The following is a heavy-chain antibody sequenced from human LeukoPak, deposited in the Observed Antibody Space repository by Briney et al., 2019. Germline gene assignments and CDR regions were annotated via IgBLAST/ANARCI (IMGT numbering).Heavy chain of an antibody. J-gene: IGHJ4*02. CDR1: GFTFSHYA. V-gene: IGHV3-23*01. Sequence: PGGSLRLSCAVSGFTFSHYAMSWVRQAPGKGLEWVSAISASDGTTNYADSVKGRFTISRDNSKNTLYLQMNSLRAEDTAVYYCAKDQVSGYFSLGYYFDYWGQGTLVTVSS. D-gene: IGHD3-9*01. CDR2: ISASDGTT. CDR3: AKDQVSGYFSLGYYFDY.